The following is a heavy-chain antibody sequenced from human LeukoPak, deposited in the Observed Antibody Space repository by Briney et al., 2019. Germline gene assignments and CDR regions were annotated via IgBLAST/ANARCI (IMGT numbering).Heavy chain of an antibody. V-gene: IGHV5-51*01. J-gene: IGHJ4*02. D-gene: IGHD4-23*01. Sequence: GESLKISCKGSGYTFTSYWTAWVRQMPGKGLEWMGIIYPGDSDTRYSPSFQGQVTISADRSVSTAYLQWSSLKASDTAMYYCARRSYGGKDFDYWGQGTLVNVSS. CDR1: GYTFTSYW. CDR3: ARRSYGGKDFDY. CDR2: IYPGDSDT.